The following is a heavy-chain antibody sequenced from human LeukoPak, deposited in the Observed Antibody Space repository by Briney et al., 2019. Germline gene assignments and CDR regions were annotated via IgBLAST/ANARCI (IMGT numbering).Heavy chain of an antibody. CDR2: ICGSGGST. V-gene: IGHV3-23*01. CDR3: AKDTCSSTSCYNRFDP. CDR1: GFTFSSYA. D-gene: IGHD2-2*01. Sequence: GGSLRLSCAASGFTFSSYAMSWVRQAPGKGLEWVSAICGSGGSTYYADSVKGRFTISRDNSKNTLYLQMNSLRAEDTAVYYCAKDTCSSTSCYNRFDPWGQGTLVTVSS. J-gene: IGHJ5*02.